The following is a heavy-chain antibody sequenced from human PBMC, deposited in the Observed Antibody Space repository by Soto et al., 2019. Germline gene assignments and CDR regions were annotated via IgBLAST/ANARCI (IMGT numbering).Heavy chain of an antibody. Sequence: GASVKVSCKASGYTFTSYGISWVRQAPGQGLEWMGWISAYNGNTNYAQKLQGRVTMTTDKSTSTAYMELSSLRSEDTAVYYCASQTGGYCSGGSCADFDYWGQGTLVTVSS. V-gene: IGHV1-18*01. J-gene: IGHJ4*02. D-gene: IGHD2-15*01. CDR3: ASQTGGYCSGGSCADFDY. CDR2: ISAYNGNT. CDR1: GYTFTSYG.